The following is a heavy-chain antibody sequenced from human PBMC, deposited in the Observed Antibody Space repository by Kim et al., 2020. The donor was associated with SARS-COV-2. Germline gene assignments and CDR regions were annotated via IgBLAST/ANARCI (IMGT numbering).Heavy chain of an antibody. D-gene: IGHD6-6*01. CDR3: ARGGSIAESMLFYI. Sequence: ASVKVSCKASGYTFTGYYMHWVRQAPGQGLEWMGWINPNSGGTNYAQKFQGRVTLTRDTSISAAYMELSRLRSDDSAVYYCARGGSIAESMLFYIWGQGTMVTVSS. CDR1: GYTFTGYY. CDR2: INPNSGGT. J-gene: IGHJ3*02. V-gene: IGHV1-2*02.